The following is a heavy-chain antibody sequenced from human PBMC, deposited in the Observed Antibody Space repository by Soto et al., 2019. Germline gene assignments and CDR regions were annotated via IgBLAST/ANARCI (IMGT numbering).Heavy chain of an antibody. CDR1: GGSISSGGYY. Sequence: SETLSLTCTVSGGSISSGGYYWSWIRQHPGKGLEWIGYIYYSGSTYYNPSLKSRVTISVDTSKNQFSLKLSSVTAADTAVYYCARGWTDYDFWSGYHYYYGMDAWGQGTTVTVSS. CDR2: IYYSGST. J-gene: IGHJ6*02. D-gene: IGHD3-3*01. CDR3: ARGWTDYDFWSGYHYYYGMDA. V-gene: IGHV4-31*03.